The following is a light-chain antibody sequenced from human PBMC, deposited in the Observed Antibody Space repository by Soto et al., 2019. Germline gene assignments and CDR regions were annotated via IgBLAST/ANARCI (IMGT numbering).Light chain of an antibody. CDR2: KAS. CDR1: QSIGRW. J-gene: IGKJ1*01. V-gene: IGKV1-5*03. Sequence: DIQMTQSPSTLSAFIGDRVTITCRASQSIGRWLAWYQQKPGKAPKVLIYKASSLESGVPSRFSGSGSGTEFTLTISSLQPDDFATYYCQQYNVYSWTFGQGTKVDI. CDR3: QQYNVYSWT.